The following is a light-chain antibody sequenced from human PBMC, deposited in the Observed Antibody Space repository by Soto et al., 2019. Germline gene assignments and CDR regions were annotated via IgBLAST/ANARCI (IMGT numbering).Light chain of an antibody. J-gene: IGKJ1*01. Sequence: DIEMTQSPASLSASVGDSVTITCRASQTISYYVNWYQKKPGKAPRLLIYAASSLQSGVPSRFSGSGSGTDFTLTIFSLQPEDFATYSFQETYHIAGTFGQGTTV. V-gene: IGKV1-39*01. CDR2: AAS. CDR3: QETYHIAGT. CDR1: QTISYY.